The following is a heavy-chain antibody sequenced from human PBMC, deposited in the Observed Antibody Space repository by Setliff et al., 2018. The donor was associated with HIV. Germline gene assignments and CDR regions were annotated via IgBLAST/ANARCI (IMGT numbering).Heavy chain of an antibody. CDR3: TLTNWLLF. Sequence: GGSLRLSCATSGFTFNTHWMGWVRQAPGKGLEWVANINSDASEKYYVDSVKYRFTISRDNTKNSPYLQINSLTSEDTAIYYCTLTNWLLFWGQGTQVTVSS. V-gene: IGHV3-7*03. CDR2: INSDASEK. D-gene: IGHD1-1*01. CDR1: GFTFNTHW. J-gene: IGHJ4*02.